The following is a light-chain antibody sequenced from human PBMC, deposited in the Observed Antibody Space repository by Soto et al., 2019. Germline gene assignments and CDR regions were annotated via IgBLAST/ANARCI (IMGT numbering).Light chain of an antibody. CDR2: GAS. CDR3: QQYGSSGT. Sequence: EIVLTQSPGTLSLSPGETATLSCRASQTVGSRYLAWYQQKVGQAPRPLISGASNRATGIPDRFSGSGSGTDFTLTISRLEPEDFAVYYCQQYGSSGTFGQGTKVDIK. J-gene: IGKJ1*01. V-gene: IGKV3-20*01. CDR1: QTVGSRY.